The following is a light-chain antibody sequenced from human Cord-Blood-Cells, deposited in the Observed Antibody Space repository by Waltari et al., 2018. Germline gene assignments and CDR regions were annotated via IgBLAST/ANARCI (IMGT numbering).Light chain of an antibody. J-gene: IGLJ3*02. CDR1: SSHVGRYNS. Sequence: QSALTQPPSASGSPGPSVTISCPATSSHVGRYNSVHWYQQHPGKAPKLMIYEVSKRPSGVPDRFSGSKSGNTASLTVSGLQAEDEADYYCSSYAGSNNLVFGGGTKLTVL. CDR3: SSYAGSNNLV. V-gene: IGLV2-8*01. CDR2: EVS.